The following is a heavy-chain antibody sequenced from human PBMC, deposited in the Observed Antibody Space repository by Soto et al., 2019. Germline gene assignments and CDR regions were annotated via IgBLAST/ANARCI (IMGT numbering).Heavy chain of an antibody. CDR2: SIPSGATT. D-gene: IGHD1-20*01. J-gene: IGHJ6*02. CDR3: AKDQITGKQYKGFYHFYCHGLGV. CDR1: GFNFGSYA. Sequence: GGSLRLSCVASGFNFGSYAMNWVRLAPGRGLEWVSTSIPSGATTYYTDSVKGRFTISRDTSQNTLYLQMNNLRGEDAAVHICAKDQITGKQYKGFYHFYCHGLGVWGQGTTVTIS. V-gene: IGHV3-23*01.